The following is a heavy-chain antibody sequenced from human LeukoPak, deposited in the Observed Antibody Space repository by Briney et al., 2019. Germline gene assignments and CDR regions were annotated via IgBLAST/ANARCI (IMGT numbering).Heavy chain of an antibody. D-gene: IGHD3-10*01. V-gene: IGHV4-39*07. CDR2: IYYSGST. CDR3: ARDWSGWFDP. J-gene: IGHJ5*02. Sequence: SETLSLTCTVSGGSISSSSYYWGWILQPPGKGLEWIGSIYYSGSTYYNPSLKSRVTISVDTSKNQFSLKLSSVTAADTAVYYCARDWSGWFDPWGQGTLVTVSS. CDR1: GGSISSSSYY.